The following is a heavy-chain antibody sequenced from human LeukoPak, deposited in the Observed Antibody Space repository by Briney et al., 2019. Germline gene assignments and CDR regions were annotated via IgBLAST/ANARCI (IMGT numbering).Heavy chain of an antibody. D-gene: IGHD3-10*01. CDR3: ARRTQTTYYSGSGIAY. V-gene: IGHV4-61*02. J-gene: IGHJ4*02. CDR2: IYTSGST. CDR1: GGSISSGSYY. Sequence: SETLSLTCTVSGGSISSGSYYWSWIRQPAGKGLEWIGRIYTSGSTNYNPSLKSRVTISVDTSKNQFSLKLTSVTAADTAVYYCARRTQTTYYSGSGIAYWGQGTLVTVSS.